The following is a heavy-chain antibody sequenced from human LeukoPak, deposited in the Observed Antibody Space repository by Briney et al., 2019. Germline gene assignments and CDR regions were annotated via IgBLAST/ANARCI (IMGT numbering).Heavy chain of an antibody. CDR2: IWYDGSKK. V-gene: IGHV3-33*01. J-gene: IGHJ1*01. D-gene: IGHD4-17*01. Sequence: PGRSLRLSCAASGFTFTSYGMHWVRQAPGKGLEWVAVIWYDGSKKYYADSVTGRFTISRDNSRNALYLQMNSLRAEDTAVYYCVRDPAATTSGVFQYWGQGTLVTVSS. CDR3: VRDPAATTSGVFQY. CDR1: GFTFTSYG.